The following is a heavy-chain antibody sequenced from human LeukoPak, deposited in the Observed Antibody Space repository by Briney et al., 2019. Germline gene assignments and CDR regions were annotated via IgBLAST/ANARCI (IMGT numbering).Heavy chain of an antibody. CDR1: GFTFDDYA. D-gene: IGHD6-6*01. CDR3: ARYSSSGSSDY. J-gene: IGHJ4*02. V-gene: IGHV3-43*02. Sequence: ETGGSLRLSCAVSGFTFDDYAMHWVRQAPGKGLEWVSLISGDGGSTSYADSVNGRFTISRDNSKNSLYLQMSSLRTEDTAFYYCARYSSSGSSDYWGQGTLVTVSS. CDR2: ISGDGGST.